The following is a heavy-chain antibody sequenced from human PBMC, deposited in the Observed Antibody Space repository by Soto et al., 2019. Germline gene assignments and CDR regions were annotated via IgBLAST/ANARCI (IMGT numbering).Heavy chain of an antibody. V-gene: IGHV5-51*01. D-gene: IGHD3-3*01. CDR3: ASGGVSTRTFDY. Sequence: GESLKISCKGSGYNFAGYWIAWVRQMPGKGLELMGIIYPSDSDTRYRPSFQGQVTISADKSISSAYLQWSSLRASDTAMYYCASGGVSTRTFDYWGQGTPVTVSS. J-gene: IGHJ4*02. CDR2: IYPSDSDT. CDR1: GYNFAGYW.